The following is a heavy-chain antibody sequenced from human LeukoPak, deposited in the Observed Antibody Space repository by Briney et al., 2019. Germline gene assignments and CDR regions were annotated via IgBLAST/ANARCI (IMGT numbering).Heavy chain of an antibody. J-gene: IGHJ4*02. CDR1: GFTFSSYE. V-gene: IGHV3-48*03. Sequence: SGGSLRLSCAASGFTFSSYEMNWVRQAPGKGLDCLSYISSSGTTKYYADSVKGRFTISRDNAKNSLYLQMNSLRAEDTAVYYCARGSYSSGYYFDYWGQGTLVTVSS. CDR3: ARGSYSSGYYFDY. CDR2: ISSSGTTK. D-gene: IGHD6-19*01.